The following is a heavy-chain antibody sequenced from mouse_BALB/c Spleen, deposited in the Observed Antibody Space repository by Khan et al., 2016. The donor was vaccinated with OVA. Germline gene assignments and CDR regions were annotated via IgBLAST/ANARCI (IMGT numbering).Heavy chain of an antibody. CDR1: GYSITSGYA. Sequence: EVQLVESGPGLVKPSQSLSLTCTVTGYSITSGYAWNWIRQFPGNKLEWMGYISYSGSTSYNPSLRSRISITRATSKNQFFLQLNSVTTEDTATYYGARKNYYGYAMDYWGQGTSVTVSS. J-gene: IGHJ4*01. CDR2: ISYSGST. V-gene: IGHV3-2*02. D-gene: IGHD1-1*01. CDR3: ARKNYYGYAMDY.